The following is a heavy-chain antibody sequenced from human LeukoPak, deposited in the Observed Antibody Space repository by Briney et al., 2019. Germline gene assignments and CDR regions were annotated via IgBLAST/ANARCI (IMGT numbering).Heavy chain of an antibody. D-gene: IGHD6-13*01. CDR3: ARDSGYSSSWAFDY. Sequence: GGSLRLSCAASGFTFSGSAMHWVRQASGKGLESVGRIRSKANSYATAYAASVKGRFTISRDDSKNTAYLQMNSLKTEDTAVYYCARDSGYSSSWAFDYWGQGTLVTVSS. J-gene: IGHJ4*02. CDR1: GFTFSGSA. CDR2: IRSKANSYAT. V-gene: IGHV3-73*01.